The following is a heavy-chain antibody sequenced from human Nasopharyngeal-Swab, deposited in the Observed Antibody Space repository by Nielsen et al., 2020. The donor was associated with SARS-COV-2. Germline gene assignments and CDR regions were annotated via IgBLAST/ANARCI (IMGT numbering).Heavy chain of an antibody. J-gene: IGHJ6*02. CDR3: ARVQQIYAISLNYYGMDV. CDR1: GFTFSSYS. V-gene: IGHV3-21*04. D-gene: IGHD2-8*01. CDR2: ISSSGSYI. Sequence: GESLKISREASGFTFSSYSMNWVRQAPGKGLEWVSSISSSGSYIYYADSVKGRFTISRDNAKDSLYLQMNSLRVEDTAVYYCARVQQIYAISLNYYGMDVWGQGTTVTVSS.